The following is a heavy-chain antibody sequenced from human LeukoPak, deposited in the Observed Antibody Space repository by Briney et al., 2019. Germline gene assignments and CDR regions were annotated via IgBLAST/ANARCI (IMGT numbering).Heavy chain of an antibody. CDR1: GFTFSSYA. V-gene: IGHV3-23*01. Sequence: GGSLRLSCAASGFTFSSYAMSWVRQAPGKGLEWVSAISGSGGSTYYADSVKGRFTISRDNSKNTLYLQMNSLRAEDTAVYYCGKNGNYDFWSGYSLREYYFDYWGQGTLVTVSS. CDR2: ISGSGGST. D-gene: IGHD3-3*01. CDR3: GKNGNYDFWSGYSLREYYFDY. J-gene: IGHJ4*02.